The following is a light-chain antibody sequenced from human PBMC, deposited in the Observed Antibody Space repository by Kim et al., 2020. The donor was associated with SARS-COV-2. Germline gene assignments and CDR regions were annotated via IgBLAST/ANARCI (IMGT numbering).Light chain of an antibody. V-gene: IGKV3-11*01. CDR2: DAS. J-gene: IGKJ4*01. CDR3: QQRAKWPLT. Sequence: SCAPRESATLSCMASQSVSTDLGWYQQKPGQAPRLLIYDASNRASGIPARFSGSGSGTDFTLTISSLETEDSAVYFGQQRAKWPLTFGVVTKLEI. CDR1: QSVSTD.